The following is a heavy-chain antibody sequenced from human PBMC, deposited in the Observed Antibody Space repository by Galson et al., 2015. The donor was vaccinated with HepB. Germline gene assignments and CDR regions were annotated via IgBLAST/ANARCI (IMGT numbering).Heavy chain of an antibody. CDR3: ARDFVSYSGVFDY. Sequence: SLRLSCAASGFSFSRYSMNWVRQAPGKGLEWVSYIRSSTSTVFYADSVPGRFSISRDSAKNSLYLQMNSLRAEDTAVYYCARDFVSYSGVFDYWGQGILVTVSS. D-gene: IGHD5-12*01. CDR2: IRSSTSTV. CDR1: GFSFSRYS. J-gene: IGHJ4*02. V-gene: IGHV3-48*04.